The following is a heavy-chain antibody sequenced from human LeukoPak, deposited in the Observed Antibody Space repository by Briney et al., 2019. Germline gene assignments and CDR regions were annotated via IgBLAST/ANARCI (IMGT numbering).Heavy chain of an antibody. V-gene: IGHV1-2*02. J-gene: IGHJ5*02. CDR2: INPNSGGT. CDR3: ARAYNWNYIGNWFDP. CDR1: GYTFINYD. D-gene: IGHD1-7*01. Sequence: ASVKVSCKASGYTFINYDINWVRQATGQGLEWMGWINPNSGGTNYAQKFQGRVTMTRDTSISTAYMELSRLRSDDTAVYYCARAYNWNYIGNWFDPWGQGTLVTVSS.